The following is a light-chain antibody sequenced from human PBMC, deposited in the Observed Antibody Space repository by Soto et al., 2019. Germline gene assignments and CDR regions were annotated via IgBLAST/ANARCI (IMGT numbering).Light chain of an antibody. CDR1: QSVGRS. CDR2: GAS. CDR3: QQYNNWPPWT. J-gene: IGKJ1*01. Sequence: DIVLTQSPGTLSLSPGERATLSCRASQSVGRSYLAWYQQKPGQAPRLLIYGASTRATGIPARFSGSGSGTEFTLTISSLQSEDFAVYYCQQYNNWPPWTFGQGTKVDIK. V-gene: IGKV3-15*01.